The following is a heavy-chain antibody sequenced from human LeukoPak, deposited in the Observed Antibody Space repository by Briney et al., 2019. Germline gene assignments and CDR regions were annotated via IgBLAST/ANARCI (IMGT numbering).Heavy chain of an antibody. CDR2: IKQDGSEK. CDR3: ARSLPYSSWYLLSHY. CDR1: GFTFSSYW. V-gene: IGHV3-7*01. J-gene: IGHJ4*02. D-gene: IGHD6-13*01. Sequence: GGSLRLSCAASGFTFSSYWMSWVRQAPGKGLEWVANIKQDGSEKYYVDSVKGRFTISRDNAKNSLYLQVNSLRAEDTAVYYCARSLPYSSWYLLSHYWGQGTLVTVSS.